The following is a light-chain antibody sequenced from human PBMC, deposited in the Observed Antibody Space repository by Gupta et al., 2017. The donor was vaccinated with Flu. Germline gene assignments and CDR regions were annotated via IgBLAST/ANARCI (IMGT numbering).Light chain of an antibody. CDR3: QQYDRDALT. CDR1: QSRSSW. CDR2: KAS. V-gene: IGKV1-5*03. Sequence: PSTLSAYVGDSVTITCRASQSRSSWWAWYQQKPGKAPTLLSYKASNLESGAPSRFSGSGSGTECTLTISSLAPDDFATYYGQQYDRDALTFGGGTKVQI. J-gene: IGKJ4*01.